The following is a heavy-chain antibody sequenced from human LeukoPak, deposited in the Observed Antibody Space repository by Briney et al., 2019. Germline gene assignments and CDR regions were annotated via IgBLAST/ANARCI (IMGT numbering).Heavy chain of an antibody. CDR2: ISYDGSSK. CDR1: GFTFSSYA. CDR3: AKVALTISKVRGGVGYYYYYYMDV. J-gene: IGHJ6*03. V-gene: IGHV3-30-3*01. Sequence: GGSLRLSCAASGFTFSSYAMHWVRQAPGKGLEWVAVISYDGSSKYYADSVKGRFTISRDNSKNTLYLQMNSLRAEDTAVYYCAKVALTISKVRGGVGYYYYYYMDVWGKGTTVTVSS. D-gene: IGHD3-3*01.